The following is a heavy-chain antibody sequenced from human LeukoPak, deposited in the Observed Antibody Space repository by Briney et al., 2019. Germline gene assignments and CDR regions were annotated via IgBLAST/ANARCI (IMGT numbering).Heavy chain of an antibody. J-gene: IGHJ5*02. CDR1: GFTFSSYG. Sequence: GGSLRLPCAASGFTFSSYGMHWVRQAPGKGLEWVAVIWYDGSTKYYADSVKGRFTISRDNSTNTLYLQMNSLRAEDTAVYYCARVTSVVGWLDPGGQGTLVTVP. CDR3: ARVTSVVGWLDP. V-gene: IGHV3-33*01. D-gene: IGHD5/OR15-5a*01. CDR2: IWYDGSTK.